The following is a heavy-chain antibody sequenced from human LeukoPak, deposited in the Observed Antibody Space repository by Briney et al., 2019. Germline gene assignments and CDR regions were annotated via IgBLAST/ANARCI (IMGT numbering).Heavy chain of an antibody. V-gene: IGHV1-69*04. CDR1: GGTFSSYT. CDR2: IIPILGIA. J-gene: IGHJ6*03. Sequence: SVKVSCKASGGTFSSYTISWVRQAPGQGLEWMGRIIPILGIANYAQKFQGRVTITADKSTSTAYMELSSLRSEDTAVYYCAREGQTIATEAQNRGCYYYYYMDVWGKGTTVTVSS. D-gene: IGHD6-13*01. CDR3: AREGQTIATEAQNRGCYYYYYMDV.